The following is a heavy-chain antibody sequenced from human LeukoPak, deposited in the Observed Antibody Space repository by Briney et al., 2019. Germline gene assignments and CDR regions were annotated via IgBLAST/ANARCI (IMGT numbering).Heavy chain of an antibody. CDR1: GFTFSGYS. CDR3: ARDHRYAFDY. J-gene: IGHJ4*02. D-gene: IGHD3-9*01. Sequence: GGSLRLSCAASGFTFSGYSMNWVRQAPGKGLEWVSYIGASSSPIFYADSVKGRFTISRDNARNSLYLQMNSLRAEDTAVYYCARDHRYAFDYWGQGTLVTVSS. V-gene: IGHV3-48*01. CDR2: IGASSSPI.